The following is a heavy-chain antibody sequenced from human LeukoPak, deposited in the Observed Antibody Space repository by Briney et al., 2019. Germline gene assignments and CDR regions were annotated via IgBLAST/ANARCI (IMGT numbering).Heavy chain of an antibody. D-gene: IGHD5-18*01. CDR3: ARFNSYGSSFDD. CDR2: IYYSGST. V-gene: IGHV4-59*01. J-gene: IGHJ4*02. CDR1: DASIGSYY. Sequence: SDTLSLTCTVSDASIGSYYWSWIRQPPGKGLGWIGYIYYSGSTNYNPSLKSRVTISVDTSKNQFSLKLSSVTAADTSVYYCARFNSYGSSFDDWGQGTLVTVSS.